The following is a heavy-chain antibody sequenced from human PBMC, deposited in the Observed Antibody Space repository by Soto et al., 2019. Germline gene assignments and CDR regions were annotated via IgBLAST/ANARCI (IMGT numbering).Heavy chain of an antibody. Sequence: QVQLVESGGGVVQPGRSLRLSCAASGFTFSSYAMHWVRQAPGKGLEWVAVISYDGSNKYYADSVKGRFTISRDNSKNTXYXXMNSLRAEDTAVYYCARDANGFGESYPPLYYGMDVWGQGTTVTVSS. D-gene: IGHD3-10*01. CDR2: ISYDGSNK. V-gene: IGHV3-30-3*01. J-gene: IGHJ6*02. CDR3: ARDANGFGESYPPLYYGMDV. CDR1: GFTFSSYA.